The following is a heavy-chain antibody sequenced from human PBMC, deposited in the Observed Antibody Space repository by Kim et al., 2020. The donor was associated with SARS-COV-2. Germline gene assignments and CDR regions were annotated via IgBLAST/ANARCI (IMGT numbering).Heavy chain of an antibody. D-gene: IGHD5-12*01. CDR1: GYTFTSYD. CDR3: ARGSIVATIFNYYYHMDV. CDR2: MNPNSGNT. Sequence: ASVKVSCKASGYTFTSYDINWVRQATGQGLEWMGWMNPNSGNTGYAQKFQGRVTMTRNTSISTAYMELSSMRSEDTAVYYCARGSIVATIFNYYYHMDVWGKGTTVTVSS. V-gene: IGHV1-8*01. J-gene: IGHJ6*03.